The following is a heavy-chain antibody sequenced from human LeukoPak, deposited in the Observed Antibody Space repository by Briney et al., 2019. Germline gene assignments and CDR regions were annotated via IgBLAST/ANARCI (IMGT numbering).Heavy chain of an antibody. CDR1: GGTFSDYP. V-gene: IGHV1-69*06. Sequence: EASVKVSCKPSGGTFSDYPISWVRQAPGQGLEWMGKIIPIFGSANYAQKFHGRVTITADKSTSTAYMQLSSLRSDDTAVYYCARVGDYDFWSGYSGEYYMDVWGKGTTVTVSS. D-gene: IGHD3-3*01. J-gene: IGHJ6*03. CDR3: ARVGDYDFWSGYSGEYYMDV. CDR2: IIPIFGSA.